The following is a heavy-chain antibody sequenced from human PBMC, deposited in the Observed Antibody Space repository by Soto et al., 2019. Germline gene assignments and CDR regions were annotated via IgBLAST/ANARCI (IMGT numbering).Heavy chain of an antibody. CDR3: ARRYYCESCGYYLFDY. V-gene: IGHV2-70*13. CDR1: GFSLSTRGMC. D-gene: IGHD3-22*01. CDR2: IDWDDDK. J-gene: IGHJ4*02. Sequence: SGPTLVNPTQTLTLTCTFSGFSLSTRGMCVNWIRQPPGKALEWLALIDWDDDKYYTTALKTRLTISKDTSKNQVVLTMTNVDPVDTATYYCARRYYCESCGYYLFDYWGPGTLVTVSS.